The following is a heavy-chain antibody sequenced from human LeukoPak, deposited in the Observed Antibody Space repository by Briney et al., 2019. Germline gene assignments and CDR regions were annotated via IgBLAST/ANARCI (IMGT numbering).Heavy chain of an antibody. V-gene: IGHV1-2*02. D-gene: IGHD3-10*01. Sequence: GASVKVSCKASGYTFTGYYMHWVRQAPGQGLEWMGWINPNSGGTNYAQKFQGRVTITADESTSTAYMELSSLRSEDTAVYYCAREGEYYYGSGSYGPFDYWGQGTLVTVSS. CDR2: INPNSGGT. CDR3: AREGEYYYGSGSYGPFDY. J-gene: IGHJ4*02. CDR1: GYTFTGYY.